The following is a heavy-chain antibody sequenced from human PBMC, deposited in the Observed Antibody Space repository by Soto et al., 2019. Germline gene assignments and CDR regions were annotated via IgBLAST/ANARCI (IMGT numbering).Heavy chain of an antibody. CDR1: GGTFSSYA. D-gene: IGHD3-10*01. Sequence: QVQLVQSGAEVKKPGSSVKVSCKASGGTFSSYAISWVRQAPGQELEWMGGIIPIFGTANYAQKFQGRVTITADESTSTAYMELSSLRSEDTAVYYCARVWFGDSDYYYYGMDVWGQGTTVTVSS. CDR2: IIPIFGTA. J-gene: IGHJ6*02. V-gene: IGHV1-69*01. CDR3: ARVWFGDSDYYYYGMDV.